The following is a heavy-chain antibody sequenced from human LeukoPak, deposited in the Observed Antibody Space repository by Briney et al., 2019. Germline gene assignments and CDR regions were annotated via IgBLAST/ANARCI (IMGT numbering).Heavy chain of an antibody. Sequence: GDSLKISCKGSGYSFTSYWIGWVRQMPGKGLEWMGIIYPGDSDTSYSPSFQGQVTISADKSISTAYLQWSSLKASDTAMYYCARRARAWQLGLFDYWGREPWSPSPQ. D-gene: IGHD6-13*01. CDR2: IYPGDSDT. V-gene: IGHV5-51*03. CDR1: GYSFTSYW. CDR3: ARRARAWQLGLFDY. J-gene: IGHJ4*02.